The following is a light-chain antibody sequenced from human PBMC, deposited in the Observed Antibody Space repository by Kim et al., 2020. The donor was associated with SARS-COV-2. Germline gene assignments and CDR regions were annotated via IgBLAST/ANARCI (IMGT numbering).Light chain of an antibody. Sequence: APGKTARITCGGNNIGSKGVHWYQQKPGQAPGLVIYYDSDRPSGIPERFSGSNSGNTATLTISRVEAGDEADYYCQVWDSSSDHVVFGGGTQLTVL. J-gene: IGLJ2*01. CDR2: YDS. CDR3: QVWDSSSDHVV. CDR1: NIGSKG. V-gene: IGLV3-21*04.